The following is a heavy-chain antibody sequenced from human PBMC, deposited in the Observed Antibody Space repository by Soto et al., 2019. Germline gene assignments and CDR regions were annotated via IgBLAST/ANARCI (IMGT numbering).Heavy chain of an antibody. V-gene: IGHV3-74*01. Sequence: PGGSLRLSCAASGFTFSSYWMHWVRQAPGKGLVWVSRINSDGSSINYADSVKXXXTXSRDNAKNTLYLQMSRLRAEDTAVYYCARSPAVGISAAGTFYWGQGTLVTVSS. CDR3: ARSPAVGISAAGTFY. CDR2: INSDGSSI. D-gene: IGHD6-13*01. J-gene: IGHJ4*02. CDR1: GFTFSSYW.